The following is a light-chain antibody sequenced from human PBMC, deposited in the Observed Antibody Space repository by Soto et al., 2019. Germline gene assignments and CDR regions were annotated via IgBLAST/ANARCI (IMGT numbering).Light chain of an antibody. CDR2: ADN. Sequence: QSVLTQTPSVSGAPGQKITMSCTGSSSNIGAGYDVHWYQQLPGAAPRLLIYADNNRPSGVPDRFSASNSGTSASLAITGLQGEDEAVYDCQSYDTSLSGVIFGAGTKLTVL. CDR3: QSYDTSLSGVI. CDR1: SSNIGAGYD. J-gene: IGLJ2*01. V-gene: IGLV1-40*01.